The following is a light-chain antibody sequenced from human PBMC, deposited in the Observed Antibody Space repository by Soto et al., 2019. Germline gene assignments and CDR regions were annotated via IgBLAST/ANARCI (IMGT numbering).Light chain of an antibody. CDR2: DAS. CDR3: QQRTNWRAT. V-gene: IGKV3-11*01. J-gene: IGKJ5*01. Sequence: EVVLTQSPATLSLSPGERATLSCRASQSVRTYLTWYQQKPGQAPRLLIYDASNRATGIPARFSGSGSGTDFTLTISSLEPEDFAVYFCQQRTNWRATFGQGTRLEIK. CDR1: QSVRTY.